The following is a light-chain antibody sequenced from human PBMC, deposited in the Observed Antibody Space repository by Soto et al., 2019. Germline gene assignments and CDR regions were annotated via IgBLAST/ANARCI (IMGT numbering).Light chain of an antibody. V-gene: IGKV3-20*01. Sequence: EMVLTQSPGTLSLSPGERATLSCRASQSVTSNYLAWYQQKPGQAPRLLIYAASSRATGIPDRFSGSESGTDFTLTISRLAPEDFAVYYCHQYGDLPLSFGGGTMLEIK. CDR2: AAS. J-gene: IGKJ4*01. CDR3: HQYGDLPLS. CDR1: QSVTSNY.